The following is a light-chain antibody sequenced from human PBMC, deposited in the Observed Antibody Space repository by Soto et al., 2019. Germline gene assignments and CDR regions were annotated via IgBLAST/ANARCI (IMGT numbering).Light chain of an antibody. CDR1: SSNIGAGYD. Sequence: QSVLTQPPSVSGAPGQRVTISCTGSSSNIGAGYDVHWYQQLPGTAPKVLIYGNSNRPSGVPDRFSGSKSGTPASLAITGLQAEDEADYYCQSYDSSLSGWVFGGGTQLTVL. J-gene: IGLJ2*01. CDR3: QSYDSSLSGWV. V-gene: IGLV1-40*01. CDR2: GNS.